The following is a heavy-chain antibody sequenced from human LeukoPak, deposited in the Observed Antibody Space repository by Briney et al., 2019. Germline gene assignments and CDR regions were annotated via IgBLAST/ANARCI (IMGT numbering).Heavy chain of an antibody. V-gene: IGHV4-61*09. CDR3: GRVVFAWYSSPSCYSDI. CDR2: IYTTGNT. J-gene: IGHJ3*02. Sequence: SQTLSLTCNVSDDSITSPNYFWSWVRQPAGRGLEWIGHIYTTGNTNYNPSFKSRVSMSIDTSKKYFSLKVTSVTAADTAMYYCGRVVFAWYSSPSCYSDIWG. CDR1: DDSITSPNYF. D-gene: IGHD3-9*01.